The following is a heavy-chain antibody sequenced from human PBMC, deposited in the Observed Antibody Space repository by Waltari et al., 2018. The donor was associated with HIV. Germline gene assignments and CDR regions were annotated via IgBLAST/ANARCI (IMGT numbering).Heavy chain of an antibody. CDR1: GFSFWTYG. Sequence: QVHLVESGGGVVQPGGSLRLACAASGFSFWTYGMHWVRQGPGKGLEWGGVIGYVGSTKYYVDAVKGRFTIARDKSNNTLYLQMNGLGAEDTAVYYCAKGECFGELIGPDDWGQGTLVTVSS. CDR3: AKGECFGELIGPDD. J-gene: IGHJ4*02. D-gene: IGHD3-10*01. CDR2: IGYVGSTK. V-gene: IGHV3-30*02.